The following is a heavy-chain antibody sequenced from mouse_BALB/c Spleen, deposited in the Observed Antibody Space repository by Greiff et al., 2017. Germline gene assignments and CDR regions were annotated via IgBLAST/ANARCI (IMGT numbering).Heavy chain of an antibody. Sequence: QVHVKQPGAELVRPGASVKLSCKASGYTFTSYWINWVKQRPGQGLEWIGNIYPSDSYTNYNQKFKDKATLTVDKSSSTAYMQLSSPTSEDSAVYYCTRYYRYDDYWGQGTTLTVSS. CDR3: TRYYRYDDY. CDR1: GYTFTSYW. V-gene: IGHV1-69*02. CDR2: IYPSDSYT. J-gene: IGHJ2*01. D-gene: IGHD2-14*01.